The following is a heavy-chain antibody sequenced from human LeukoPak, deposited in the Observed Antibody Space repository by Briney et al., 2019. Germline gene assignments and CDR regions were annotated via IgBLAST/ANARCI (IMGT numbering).Heavy chain of an antibody. CDR2: IYHSGRT. Sequence: PSETLSLTSTVPPGAICSRHYYCGWIRQPPGKWQEGPGRIYHSGRTHYNPPLTPRVTISVDPSKNQVSLKVRSGTSADTPEYYCASSISSSWARGFDPWGQGTLVTVSS. CDR1: PGAICSRHYY. J-gene: IGHJ5*02. CDR3: ASSISSSWARGFDP. V-gene: IGHV4-39*01. D-gene: IGHD6-13*01.